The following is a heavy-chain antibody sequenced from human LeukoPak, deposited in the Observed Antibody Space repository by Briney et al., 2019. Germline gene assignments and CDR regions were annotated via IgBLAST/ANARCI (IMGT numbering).Heavy chain of an antibody. Sequence: SEALSLTCAVYGGSFSGYYWGWIRQPPGKGLEWIGSIYYSGSTYYNPSLKSRVTISVDTSKNQFSLKLSSVTAADTAVYYCASHPPSYDILTGYHTTYYFDYWGQGTLVTVSS. CDR1: GGSFSGYY. CDR3: ASHPPSYDILTGYHTTYYFDY. V-gene: IGHV4-39*01. CDR2: IYYSGST. D-gene: IGHD3-9*01. J-gene: IGHJ4*02.